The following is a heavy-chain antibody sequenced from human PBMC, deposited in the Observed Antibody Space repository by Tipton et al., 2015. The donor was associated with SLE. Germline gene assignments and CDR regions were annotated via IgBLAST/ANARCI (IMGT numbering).Heavy chain of an antibody. CDR1: GFTFSSYG. CDR3: TTNPYGDYYYGMDV. Sequence: SLRLSCAASGFTFSSYGMHWVRQAPGKGLEWVAFIRYDGSNKYYADSVKGRFTISRDNSKNTLYLQMNSLRAEDTAVYYCTTNPYGDYYYGMDVWGQGTTVTVSS. V-gene: IGHV3-30*02. J-gene: IGHJ6*02. D-gene: IGHD4-17*01. CDR2: IRYDGSNK.